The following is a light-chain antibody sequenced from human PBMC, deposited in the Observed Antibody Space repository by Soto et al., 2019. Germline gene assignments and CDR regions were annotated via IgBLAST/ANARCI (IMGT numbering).Light chain of an antibody. CDR2: GAS. J-gene: IGKJ5*01. CDR3: QQRSNWPPIN. CDR1: HSVGSN. V-gene: IGKV3-11*01. Sequence: EIVLTHSPGTLSLSPCERATLSCRASHSVGSNLAWYQQNPGQAPRLLIYGASTRATGVPARFSGSGSATQFTLTISSLEPEDFAVYYCQQRSNWPPINFGQGTRREIK.